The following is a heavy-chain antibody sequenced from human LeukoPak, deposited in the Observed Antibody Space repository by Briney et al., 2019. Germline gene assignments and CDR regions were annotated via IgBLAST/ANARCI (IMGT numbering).Heavy chain of an antibody. Sequence: SGGSLRLSCAASGFTFSSYGMHWVRQAPGKGLEWVAVISYDGSNKYYADSVKGRFTISRDNSKNTLYLQMNSLRAEDTAVYYCAKGEPQWLEIDYWGQGTLVTVSS. CDR1: GFTFSSYG. J-gene: IGHJ4*02. CDR2: ISYDGSNK. V-gene: IGHV3-30*18. CDR3: AKGEPQWLEIDY. D-gene: IGHD6-19*01.